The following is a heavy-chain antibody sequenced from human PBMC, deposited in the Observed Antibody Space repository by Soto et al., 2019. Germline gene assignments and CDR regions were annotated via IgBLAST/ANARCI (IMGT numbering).Heavy chain of an antibody. D-gene: IGHD3-3*01. J-gene: IGHJ4*02. V-gene: IGHV4-4*02. CDR3: ASMTYYDFWSGYLEGGYFDY. Sequence: SETLSLTCAVSGGSISNSNWWSWVRQPPGKGLEWIGEIYHSGSTNYNPSLKSRVTISVDKSKNQFSLKLSSVTAADTAVYYCASMTYYDFWSGYLEGGYFDYWGQGTLVTVSS. CDR2: IYHSGST. CDR1: GGSISNSNW.